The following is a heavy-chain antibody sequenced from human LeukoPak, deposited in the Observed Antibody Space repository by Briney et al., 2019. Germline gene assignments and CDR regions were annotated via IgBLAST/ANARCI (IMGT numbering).Heavy chain of an antibody. D-gene: IGHD3-16*02. CDR3: AKGGSYRSQPYFDY. Sequence: GGSLRLSCAASGFTFSSYNMNWVRQAPGKGLEWVSYISSSSSTIYYADSVKGRFTISRDNAKNSLYLQMNSLRAEDTAVYYCAKGGSYRSQPYFDYWGQGTPVTVSS. J-gene: IGHJ4*02. CDR1: GFTFSSYN. V-gene: IGHV3-48*01. CDR2: ISSSSSTI.